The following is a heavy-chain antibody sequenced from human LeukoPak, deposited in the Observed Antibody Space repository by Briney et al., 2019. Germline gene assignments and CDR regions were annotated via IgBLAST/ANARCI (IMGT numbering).Heavy chain of an antibody. CDR2: ISSSSSYI. CDR1: GFTFSSYS. V-gene: IGHV3-21*01. D-gene: IGHD6-19*01. CDR3: ARDSSGWSKAEYFQH. Sequence: GGSLRLSCAASGFTFSSYSMNWVRQAPGKGLEGVSSISSSSSYIYYADSVKGRFTISRDNAKNSLYLQMNSLRAEDTAVYYCARDSSGWSKAEYFQHWGQGTLVTVSS. J-gene: IGHJ1*01.